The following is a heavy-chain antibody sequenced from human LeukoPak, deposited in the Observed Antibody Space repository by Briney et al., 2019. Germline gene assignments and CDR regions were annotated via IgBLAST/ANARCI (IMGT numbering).Heavy chain of an antibody. Sequence: GGSLRLSCAPSGFSFGDYAMTWVRQAPGKGLEWVGFIRKKAYGGTRAYAASVEGRFSISRDDSRSIAYLQMNSLKTEDTAVYYCASMPGPWMGFDYWGQGTLVTVSS. V-gene: IGHV3-49*04. D-gene: IGHD2-2*01. J-gene: IGHJ4*02. CDR3: ASMPGPWMGFDY. CDR1: GFSFGDYA. CDR2: IRKKAYGGTR.